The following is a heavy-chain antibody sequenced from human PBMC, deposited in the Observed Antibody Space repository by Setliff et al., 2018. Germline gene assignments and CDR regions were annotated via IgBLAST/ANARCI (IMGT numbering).Heavy chain of an antibody. CDR3: ARVKVIVGATPRTYYMDV. Sequence: ASVKVSCKVSGYTLTELSMHWVRQAPGKGLEWMGGFDPEDGETIYAQKFQGRVTITRHTSISTAYMELSSLRSEDTAVYYCARVKVIVGATPRTYYMDVWGKGTTVTVSS. CDR1: GYTLTELS. CDR2: FDPEDGET. V-gene: IGHV1-24*01. J-gene: IGHJ6*03. D-gene: IGHD1-26*01.